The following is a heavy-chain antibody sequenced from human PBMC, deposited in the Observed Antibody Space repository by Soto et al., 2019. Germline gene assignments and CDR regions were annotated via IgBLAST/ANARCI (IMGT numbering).Heavy chain of an antibody. Sequence: ASVKVSCKSSGYTFTTYAMHWVRQAPGLRPEWMGWINAGNGNTKYSQKFQGRVTITWDTSANTTYMDLSSLRSEDTAVYYCARADSRSWFPDYWGQGTLVTVSS. V-gene: IGHV1-3*01. CDR1: GYTFTTYA. J-gene: IGHJ4*02. D-gene: IGHD6-13*01. CDR3: ARADSRSWFPDY. CDR2: INAGNGNT.